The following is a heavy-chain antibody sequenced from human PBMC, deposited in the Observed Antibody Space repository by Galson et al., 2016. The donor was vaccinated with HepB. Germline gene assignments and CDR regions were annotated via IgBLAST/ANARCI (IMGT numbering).Heavy chain of an antibody. Sequence: ETLSLTCIVSGGSISTYYWHWIRQPPGKGLEWVASISSSSATIYYVDSVKGRFAVSRDNAKNSVYPQMNSLRVEDTAVYYCTRDGALPGGWVWIDPWGQGTLVIVSS. CDR1: GGSISTYY. D-gene: IGHD6-19*01. J-gene: IGHJ5*02. V-gene: IGHV3-69-1*01. CDR2: ISSSSATI. CDR3: TRDGALPGGWVWIDP.